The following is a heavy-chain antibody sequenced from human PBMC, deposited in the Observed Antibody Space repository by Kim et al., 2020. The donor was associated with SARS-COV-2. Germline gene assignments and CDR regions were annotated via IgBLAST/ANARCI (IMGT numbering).Heavy chain of an antibody. CDR3: AKAPIVDVPTGKTWFDP. V-gene: IGHV3-30*02. J-gene: IGHJ5*02. D-gene: IGHD2-2*01. Sequence: VKVRFSISRDNSKSTLYLQMNSLRLEDTAVYYCAKAPIVDVPTGKTWFDPWGQGTLVIVSS.